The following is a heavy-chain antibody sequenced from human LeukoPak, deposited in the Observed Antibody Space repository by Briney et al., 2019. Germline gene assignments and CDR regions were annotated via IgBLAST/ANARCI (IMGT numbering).Heavy chain of an antibody. D-gene: IGHD4-23*01. J-gene: IGHJ4*02. CDR1: GFTFSSYA. Sequence: PGGSLCPSCAAYGFTFSSYAMGWVRQAAGKGLEWDVAISGSGGSTYYADSAKGRFTISRDNSKNTLYLQMNSLRAEDTAVYYCAKTEGRGTTVAQRPNDYWGQGTLVTVSS. CDR2: ISGSGGST. V-gene: IGHV3-23*01. CDR3: AKTEGRGTTVAQRPNDY.